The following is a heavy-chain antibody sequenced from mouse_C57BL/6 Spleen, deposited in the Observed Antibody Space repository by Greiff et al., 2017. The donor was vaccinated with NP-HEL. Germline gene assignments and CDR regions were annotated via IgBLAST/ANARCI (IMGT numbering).Heavy chain of an antibody. CDR2: FYPGSGSI. Sequence: VQLQQSGAELVKPGASVKLSCKASGYTFTEYTIHWVKQRSGQGLEWIGWFYPGSGSIKYNEKFKDKATLTADKSSSTVYMELSRLTSEDSAVYFCARNEEGYYSNPYYFDYWGQGTTLTVSS. D-gene: IGHD2-5*01. CDR1: GYTFTEYT. CDR3: ARNEEGYYSNPYYFDY. J-gene: IGHJ2*01. V-gene: IGHV1-62-2*01.